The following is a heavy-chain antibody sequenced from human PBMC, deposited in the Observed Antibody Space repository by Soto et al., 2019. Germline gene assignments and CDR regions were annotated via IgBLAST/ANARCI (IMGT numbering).Heavy chain of an antibody. J-gene: IGHJ2*01. CDR1: GFTFSSYS. CDR3: ARDHSYCSSTSCYESWYFDL. D-gene: IGHD2-2*01. Sequence: EVQLVESGGGLVKPGGSLRLSCAASGFTFSSYSMNWVRQAPGKGLEWVSSISSSSSYLYYADSVKGRFTISRDNAKNSLYLQMNSLRAEDTAVYYCARDHSYCSSTSCYESWYFDLWGRGTLVTVSS. CDR2: ISSSSSYL. V-gene: IGHV3-21*01.